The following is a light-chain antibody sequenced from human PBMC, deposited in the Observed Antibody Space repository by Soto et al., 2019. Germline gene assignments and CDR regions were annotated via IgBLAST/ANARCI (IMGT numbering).Light chain of an antibody. CDR3: SSYTSSSTYV. CDR2: DVS. J-gene: IGLJ1*01. CDR1: NSDVGGYNY. Sequence: HCVLTQPASVSGFPGQSITISCTGTNSDVGGYNYVSWYQQHPGKAPKLMIYDVSNRPSGVSIRFSGSKSGNTASLTISGLQAEDEADYYCSSYTSSSTYVFGTGTRSPS. V-gene: IGLV2-14*01.